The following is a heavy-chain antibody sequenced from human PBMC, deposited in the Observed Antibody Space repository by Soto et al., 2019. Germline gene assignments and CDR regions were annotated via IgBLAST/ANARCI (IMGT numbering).Heavy chain of an antibody. Sequence: QVQLVESGGGVVQPGRSLRLSCAASGFTFSSYGMHWVRQAPGKGLEWVAVIWYDGSNKYYADSVKGRFTISRDNSKNTLYLQMNSLRAEDTAVYYCARNGGIWSGYHYGHYWGQGTLVTVSS. CDR3: ARNGGIWSGYHYGHY. CDR2: IWYDGSNK. CDR1: GFTFSSYG. D-gene: IGHD3-3*01. J-gene: IGHJ4*02. V-gene: IGHV3-33*01.